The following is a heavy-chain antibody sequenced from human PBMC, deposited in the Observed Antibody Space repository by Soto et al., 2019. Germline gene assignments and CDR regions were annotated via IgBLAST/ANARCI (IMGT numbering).Heavy chain of an antibody. J-gene: IGHJ6*02. Sequence: QVQVVQSGAEVKKPGSSVKISCKASGRIFSSFPTSWVRQVPGQGLEWMGGVISASGSVTYAPQFQGRVTITAVTTAGIGYLELTSLTSEDTAIYYCAKVGSRDAYNYVLDQWGPGTKVTVSS. CDR1: GRIFSSFP. D-gene: IGHD5-18*01. CDR2: VISASGSV. V-gene: IGHV1-69*06. CDR3: AKVGSRDAYNYVLDQ.